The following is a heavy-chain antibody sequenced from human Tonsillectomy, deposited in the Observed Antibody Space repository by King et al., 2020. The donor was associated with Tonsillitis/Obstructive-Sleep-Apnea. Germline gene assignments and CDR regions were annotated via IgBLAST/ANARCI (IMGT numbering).Heavy chain of an antibody. D-gene: IGHD3-3*01. Sequence: VQLVESGGGLVKPGGSLRLSCAASGFTFSNAWMSWVRQAPGKGLEWVGRIKSKTDGGTTDYAAPGKSRFTISRDDSKNTLYLQMNSLKTEDTAVYYCTTTLRFLEWWSDAFDIWGQGTMVPVSS. CDR1: GFTFSNAW. J-gene: IGHJ3*02. CDR2: IKSKTDGGTT. CDR3: TTTLRFLEWWSDAFDI. V-gene: IGHV3-15*01.